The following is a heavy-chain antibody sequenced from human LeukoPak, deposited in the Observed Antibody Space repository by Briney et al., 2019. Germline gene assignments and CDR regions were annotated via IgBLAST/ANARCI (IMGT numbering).Heavy chain of an antibody. Sequence: GGSLTLSCAASGFTFSSYSMMWVRQAPGKGLEWVSYISSSSTTIHYADSVKGRFTISRDNAKNSVYLQMNSLRAEDTAVYYCARIGLRYFDWLCQWGQGTLVTVSS. CDR3: ARIGLRYFDWLCQ. CDR2: ISSSSTTI. D-gene: IGHD3-9*01. J-gene: IGHJ4*02. CDR1: GFTFSSYS. V-gene: IGHV3-48*01.